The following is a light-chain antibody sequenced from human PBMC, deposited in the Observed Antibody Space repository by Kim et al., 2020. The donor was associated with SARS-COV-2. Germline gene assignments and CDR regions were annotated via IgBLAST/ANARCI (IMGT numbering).Light chain of an antibody. V-gene: IGKV2-28*01. CDR2: LSS. Sequence: PASISCRARQSLRHSNGNHRLLWYRQKPGQSPQLLIYLSSKRASGVPDRFSGSGSGTDFTLKISRVEAEDVGIYYCMQALQTPPTFGQGTKVDIK. J-gene: IGKJ1*01. CDR1: QSLRHSNGNHR. CDR3: MQALQTPPT.